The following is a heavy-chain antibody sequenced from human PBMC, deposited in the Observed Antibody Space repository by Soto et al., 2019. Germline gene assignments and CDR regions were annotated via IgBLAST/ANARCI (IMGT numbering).Heavy chain of an antibody. CDR2: IYYSGSS. J-gene: IGHJ6*03. CDR3: AGLQINYYYMDV. Sequence: SETLPLTCTVSGGTISSYYWNWILQPPGKGLEWIGDIYYSGSSTYNPSLKSRVTISVDMSRNQFSLRLSSVTAADTAVYYCAGLQINYYYMDVWGKGTTVTVSS. CDR1: GGTISSYY. D-gene: IGHD1-1*01. V-gene: IGHV4-59*01.